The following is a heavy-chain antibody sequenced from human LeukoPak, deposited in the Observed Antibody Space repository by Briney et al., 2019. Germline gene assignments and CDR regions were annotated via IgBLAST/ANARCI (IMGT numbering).Heavy chain of an antibody. CDR1: GFTFSSYE. D-gene: IGHD1-7*01. Sequence: PGGSLRLSRAVSGFTFSSYEMNWVRQAPGKGLEWVSYISTSGSTIHHADSVQGRFTISRDNAKNSLYLQMNSLRVEDTAVYYCARRGNYADYWGQGTLVTVSS. J-gene: IGHJ4*02. CDR3: ARRGNYADY. V-gene: IGHV3-48*03. CDR2: ISTSGSTI.